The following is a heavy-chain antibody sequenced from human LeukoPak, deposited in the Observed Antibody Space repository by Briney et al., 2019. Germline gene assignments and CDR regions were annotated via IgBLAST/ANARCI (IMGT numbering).Heavy chain of an antibody. V-gene: IGHV3-7*01. J-gene: IGHJ4*02. CDR2: IKQDGSEK. CDR1: GFSLSNFW. Sequence: GGSLRLSCAASGFSLSNFWMNWVRQAPGKGLEWVANIKQDGSEKNYVDSVKGRFSISRDNAKNSLILQMNSLRDEDTAVYYCARGVWAPFDSWGQGTLVSVSS. CDR3: ARGVWAPFDS. D-gene: IGHD7-27*01.